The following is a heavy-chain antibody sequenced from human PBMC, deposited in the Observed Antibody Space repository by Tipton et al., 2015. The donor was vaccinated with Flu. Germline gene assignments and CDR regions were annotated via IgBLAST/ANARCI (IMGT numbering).Heavy chain of an antibody. D-gene: IGHD2-2*01. J-gene: IGHJ4*02. CDR2: ISAYTGNK. V-gene: IGHV1-18*01. Sequence: QLVQSGAELKKPGASVKVSCKASGYTFTSYGISWVRQAPGQGLEWVGWISAYTGNKNHAQRFQGRITMTTDTSTNTAFMELRSLRADDTAMYYCARDMPQGIVVIPPAKSFDFWGQGTLVTVSS. CDR1: GYTFTSYG. CDR3: ARDMPQGIVVIPPAKSFDF.